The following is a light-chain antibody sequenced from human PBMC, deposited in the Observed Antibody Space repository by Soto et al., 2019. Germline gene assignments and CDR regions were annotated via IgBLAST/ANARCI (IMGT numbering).Light chain of an antibody. CDR1: QSIGSY. V-gene: IGKV1-8*01. CDR2: AAS. CDR3: QQAASFPIT. J-gene: IGKJ5*01. Sequence: AIRMTQSPSSLSASTGYRFTITCRASQSIGSYLNWYQQKPWKAPNLLIHAASSLQSSVPSRFSGGGSGTDFTLTINSLQPEDFATYYCQQAASFPITFGQGTRLEI.